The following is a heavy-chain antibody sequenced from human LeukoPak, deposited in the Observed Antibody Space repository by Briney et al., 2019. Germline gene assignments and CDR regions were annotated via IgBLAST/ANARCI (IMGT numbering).Heavy chain of an antibody. V-gene: IGHV3-21*01. CDR1: GFTFSSYS. D-gene: IGHD2-15*01. CDR3: ARDTYCSGGSCYYDY. J-gene: IGHJ4*02. CDR2: ISSSSSYI. Sequence: PGGSLILSCAASGFTFSSYSMNWVRQAPGKGLEWVSSISSSSSYIYYADSVKGRFTISRDNAKNSLYLQMNSLRAEDTAVYYCARDTYCSGGSCYYDYWGQGTLVTVSS.